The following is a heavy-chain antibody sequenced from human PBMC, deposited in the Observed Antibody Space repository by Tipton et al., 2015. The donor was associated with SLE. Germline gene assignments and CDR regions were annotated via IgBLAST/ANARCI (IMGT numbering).Heavy chain of an antibody. D-gene: IGHD6-19*01. CDR2: ISYDGSNK. V-gene: IGHV3-30-3*01. J-gene: IGHJ4*02. CDR1: GFTFSSYA. Sequence: SLRLSCAASGFTFSSYAMHWVRQAPGKGLEWVAVISYDGSNKYYADSVKGRFTISRDNSKNTLYLQMNSLRAEDTAVYYCARDENLVAVAGHFDYWDQGTLVTVSS. CDR3: ARDENLVAVAGHFDY.